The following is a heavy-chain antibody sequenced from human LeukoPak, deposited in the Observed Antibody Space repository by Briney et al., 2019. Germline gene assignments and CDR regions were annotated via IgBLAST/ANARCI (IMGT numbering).Heavy chain of an antibody. CDR1: GFFVSNNY. Sequence: GGSLRLSCAASGFFVSNNYMSWVRQAPGKGLEWVSVIYSGGDTYYADSVKGRFTISRDNSKNTLYLQMNSLRAEDTAIYYCARDFSCDFWGQGTLVTVSS. J-gene: IGHJ4*02. CDR3: ARDFSCDF. D-gene: IGHD3-3*01. CDR2: IYSGGDT. V-gene: IGHV3-53*01.